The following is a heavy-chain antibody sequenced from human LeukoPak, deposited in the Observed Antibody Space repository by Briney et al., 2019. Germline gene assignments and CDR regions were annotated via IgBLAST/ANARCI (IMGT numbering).Heavy chain of an antibody. CDR2: VYYSGST. CDR1: GGSISSGGYY. D-gene: IGHD3-22*01. V-gene: IGHV4-31*03. Sequence: SETLSLTCTVSGGSISSGGYYWSWIRQHPGKGLEWIGYVYYSGSTYYNPSLKSRVTISVDTSKNQFSLKLSSVTAADTAVYYCARQRGGYYYDSSGYLNPWGQGTLVTVSS. CDR3: ARQRGGYYYDSSGYLNP. J-gene: IGHJ5*02.